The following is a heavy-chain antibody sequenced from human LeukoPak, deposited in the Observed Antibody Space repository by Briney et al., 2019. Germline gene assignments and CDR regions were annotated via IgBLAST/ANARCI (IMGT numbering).Heavy chain of an antibody. CDR1: GGSISSGGYY. V-gene: IGHV4-31*03. D-gene: IGHD5-12*01. CDR3: ARGYSGYDYAVDAFDI. Sequence: SQTLSLTCTVSGGSISSGGYYWSWIRQHPGKGLEWIGYIYYSGSTYYNPSLKSRVTISVDTSKNQFSLELSSVTAADTAVYYCARGYSGYDYAVDAFDIWGQGTMVTVSS. CDR2: IYYSGST. J-gene: IGHJ3*02.